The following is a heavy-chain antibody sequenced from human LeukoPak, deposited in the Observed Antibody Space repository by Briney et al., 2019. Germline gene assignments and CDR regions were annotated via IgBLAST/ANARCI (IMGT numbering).Heavy chain of an antibody. V-gene: IGHV1-24*01. CDR3: ATDMVGYCGDVTCYSEAY. Sequence: ASVKVSCKVSGYSLTALSMHWVRQAPGKGLEWMGGFDPEVGKTMYAEKLDGRLTVADDTSTDTAYMQLSSLRLEDAAVYYCATDMVGYCGDVTCYSEAYWGQGTLVTVSS. J-gene: IGHJ4*02. CDR1: GYSLTALS. CDR2: FDPEVGKT. D-gene: IGHD2-21*01.